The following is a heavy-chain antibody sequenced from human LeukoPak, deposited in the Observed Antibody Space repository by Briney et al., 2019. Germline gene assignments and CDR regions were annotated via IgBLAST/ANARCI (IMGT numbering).Heavy chain of an antibody. D-gene: IGHD1-1*01. J-gene: IGHJ4*02. Sequence: GGSLRLSCAASGFTFSNAWMSWVRQAPGKGLDWIGRIKSKTDGGTTDYAAPVKGRFTISRDDSTDTLYLQLNSLKTEDTAIYYCTTDPRNGYYFDYWGQGTLVTVSS. V-gene: IGHV3-15*01. CDR3: TTDPRNGYYFDY. CDR2: IKSKTDGGTT. CDR1: GFTFSNAW.